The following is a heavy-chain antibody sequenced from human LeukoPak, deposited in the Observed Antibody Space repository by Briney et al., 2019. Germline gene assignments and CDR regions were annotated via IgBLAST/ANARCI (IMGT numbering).Heavy chain of an antibody. Sequence: GGSLRLSCAASGFTFSSYSMNWVRRAPGKGLEWVSYISSSSSTIYYADSVKGRFTISRDNAKNSLYLQMNSLRAEDTAVYYCARGSKIAALDYWGQGTLVTVSS. D-gene: IGHD6-13*01. CDR1: GFTFSSYS. J-gene: IGHJ4*02. CDR3: ARGSKIAALDY. CDR2: ISSSSSTI. V-gene: IGHV3-48*04.